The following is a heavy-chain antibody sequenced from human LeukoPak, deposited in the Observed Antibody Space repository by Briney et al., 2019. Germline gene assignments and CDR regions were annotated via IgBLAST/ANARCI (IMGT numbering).Heavy chain of an antibody. Sequence: GGSLRLSCAASGCTFSGYGMHWVRQAPGKGLEWVAVISYDGSNKYYADSVKGRFTISRDNSKNTLYLQMNSLRAEDTAVYYCAKDGDGSADYWGQGTLVTVSS. D-gene: IGHD3-10*01. CDR3: AKDGDGSADY. V-gene: IGHV3-30*18. CDR2: ISYDGSNK. J-gene: IGHJ4*02. CDR1: GCTFSGYG.